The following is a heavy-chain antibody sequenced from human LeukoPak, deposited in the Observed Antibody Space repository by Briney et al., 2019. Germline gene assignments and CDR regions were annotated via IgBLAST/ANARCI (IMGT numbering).Heavy chain of an antibody. D-gene: IGHD6-19*01. CDR2: IIPIFGTA. CDR1: GGTFSSYA. Sequence: GASVKVSCKASGGTFSSYAISWVRHAPGQGLEWMGRIIPIFGTANYAQKFQGRVTITTDESTSTAYMELSSLRSEDTAVYYCARDDSSGWYFSILGDWGQGTLVTVSS. V-gene: IGHV1-69*05. J-gene: IGHJ4*02. CDR3: ARDDSSGWYFSILGD.